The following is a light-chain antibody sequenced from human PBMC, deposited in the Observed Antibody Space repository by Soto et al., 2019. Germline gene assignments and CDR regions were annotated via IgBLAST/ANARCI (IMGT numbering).Light chain of an antibody. V-gene: IGLV2-14*03. CDR1: YNDVGGHNY. CDR3: SSYTSSSTIL. J-gene: IGLJ2*01. Sequence: QSALTQPASVSGSPGQSITISCTGTYNDVGGHNYVSWYQQHPGTAPKLLIYDITNRPSGVSNRFSGSRSGNTASLTISGLQAEDEADYYCSSYTSSSTILFGGGTKVTVL. CDR2: DIT.